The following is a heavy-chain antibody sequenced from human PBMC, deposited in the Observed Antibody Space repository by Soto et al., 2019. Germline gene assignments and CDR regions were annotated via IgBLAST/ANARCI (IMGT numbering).Heavy chain of an antibody. CDR2: ISGSGGST. CDR1: GFTFSSYA. D-gene: IGHD2-21*01. Sequence: EVQLLESGGGLVQPGGSLRLSCAASGFTFSSYAMSWVRQAPGKGLEWVSAISGSGGSTYYAASVKGRFTISRDNSKNALYLQLTSFRAEDTAVYYSAEDRIVYCGDDCCNFDYWGQGTLVTVSS. J-gene: IGHJ4*02. CDR3: AEDRIVYCGDDCCNFDY. V-gene: IGHV3-23*01.